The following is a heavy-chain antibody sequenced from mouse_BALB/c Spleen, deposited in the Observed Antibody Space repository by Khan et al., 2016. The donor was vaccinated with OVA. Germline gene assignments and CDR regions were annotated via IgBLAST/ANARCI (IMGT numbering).Heavy chain of an antibody. CDR2: IDPANGNT. CDR1: GFNIKDTY. Sequence: VQLQQSGAELVKPGASVKLSCTVSGFNIKDTYMHWVKQRPDQGLEWIGRIDPANGNTEYDPKFQGKATITADTSSNTDYLHLSSLTSEDTAVCYCASWPRGYWGKGTTLAVSS. CDR3: ASWPRGY. J-gene: IGHJ2*01. V-gene: IGHV14-3*02.